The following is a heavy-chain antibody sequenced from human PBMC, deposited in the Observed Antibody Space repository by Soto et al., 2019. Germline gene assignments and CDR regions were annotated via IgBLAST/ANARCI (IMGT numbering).Heavy chain of an antibody. CDR2: INHSGST. Sequence: PSETLSLTCAVCGGSFSGYYWSWIRQPPGKGLEWIGEINHSGSTNYNPSLKSRVTISVDTYKNQFSLKLSSVTAADTAVYYCVRSGYSSSSHFDYWGQGTLVTVSS. CDR1: GGSFSGYY. J-gene: IGHJ4*02. D-gene: IGHD6-13*01. V-gene: IGHV4-34*01. CDR3: VRSGYSSSSHFDY.